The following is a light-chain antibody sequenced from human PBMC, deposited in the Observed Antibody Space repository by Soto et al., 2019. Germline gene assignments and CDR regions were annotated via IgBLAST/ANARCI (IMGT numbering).Light chain of an antibody. CDR1: QSVGSK. J-gene: IGKJ1*01. CDR2: GAS. V-gene: IGKV3-15*01. Sequence: EVVMTQSPATLSVSPGERATLSCRASQSVGSKLAWYQQKPGQAPRLLIYGASTRATGIPARFSGSGSGTEFTLTISSLQSEAFAVYYCQQYNDWPPWTFGQGTKVEVK. CDR3: QQYNDWPPWT.